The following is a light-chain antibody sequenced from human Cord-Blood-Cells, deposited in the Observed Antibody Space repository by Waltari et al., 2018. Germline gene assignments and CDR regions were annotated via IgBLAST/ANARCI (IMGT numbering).Light chain of an antibody. V-gene: IGLV2-14*01. CDR2: DVS. CDR3: SSYTCSGTYV. J-gene: IGLJ1*01. CDR1: SSDVGGYNY. Sequence: QSALTQPAPVSGSPGQSITISCTGTSSDVGGYNYVSWYQQPPGKAPKLMIYDVSNRPSGVALRFSGSTCANTASLSISGLQAEDEADYNCSSYTCSGTYVFGTGTKVTVL.